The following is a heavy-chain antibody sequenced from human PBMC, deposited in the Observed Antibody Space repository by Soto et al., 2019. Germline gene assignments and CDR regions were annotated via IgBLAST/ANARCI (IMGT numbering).Heavy chain of an antibody. CDR3: NRWWEFDFWSGYF. Sequence: QERLVQSGAEVRKPGSSVKVSCKVTGGTSTRYAINWMRQAPGQGLEWMGGMVPMFGTSKYEEKFQGRVTIIADTSTTIAYIKLRSLRSEHTAVYYCNRWWEFDFWSGYFRGQGTLVAVSS. CDR2: MVPMFGTS. CDR1: GGTSTRYA. J-gene: IGHJ4*02. D-gene: IGHD3-3*01. V-gene: IGHV1-69*06.